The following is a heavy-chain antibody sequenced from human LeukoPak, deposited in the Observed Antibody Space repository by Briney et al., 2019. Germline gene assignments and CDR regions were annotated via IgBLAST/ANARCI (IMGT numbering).Heavy chain of an antibody. V-gene: IGHV1-2*02. CDR1: GYTFTGYY. CDR2: INPNSGGT. Sequence: GASVKVSCKASGYTFTGYYMHWVRQAPGQGLEWMGWINPNSGGTNYAQKFQGRVTMTRDTSISTAYMELSRLRSDDTAVYYCARVGCGYSYGYDFDYWGQGTLVTVSS. CDR3: ARVGCGYSYGYDFDY. D-gene: IGHD5-18*01. J-gene: IGHJ4*02.